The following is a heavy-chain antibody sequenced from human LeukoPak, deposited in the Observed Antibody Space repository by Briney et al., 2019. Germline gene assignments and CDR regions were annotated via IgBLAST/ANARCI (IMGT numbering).Heavy chain of an antibody. Sequence: GGSLRLSCAASGFTFSSYGMSWVRQAPGKGLEWVSGINWNGGSTGYADSMKGRFTISRDNAKNSLYLQMNSLRAEDTALYYCARGLGYSNADYYYYYMDVWGKGTTVTVSS. J-gene: IGHJ6*03. D-gene: IGHD4-11*01. V-gene: IGHV3-20*04. CDR1: GFTFSSYG. CDR3: ARGLGYSNADYYYYYMDV. CDR2: INWNGGST.